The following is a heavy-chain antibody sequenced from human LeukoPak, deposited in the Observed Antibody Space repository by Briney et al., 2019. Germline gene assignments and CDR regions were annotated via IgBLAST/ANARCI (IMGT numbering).Heavy chain of an antibody. CDR1: GFTFSDDY. CDR3: AREAVAALNWFDP. D-gene: IGHD6-19*01. Sequence: PGGSLRLSCAASGFTFSDDYMSWIRQAPGKGLEWVSYISSSGSTIYYADSVKGRFTISRDNAKNSLYLQMNSLRAEDTAVYYCAREAVAALNWFDPWGQGTLVTVSS. CDR2: ISSSGSTI. J-gene: IGHJ5*02. V-gene: IGHV3-11*01.